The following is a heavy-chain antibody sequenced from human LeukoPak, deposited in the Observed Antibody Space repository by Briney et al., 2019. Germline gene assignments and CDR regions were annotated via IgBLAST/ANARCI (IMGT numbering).Heavy chain of an antibody. V-gene: IGHV3-23*01. CDR3: AKVKVAAAGRVFDY. J-gene: IGHJ4*02. CDR2: ISISGGSA. D-gene: IGHD6-13*01. Sequence: GGSLRLSCAASGFTFSSYAMTWVRQAPGKGLEWVSAISISGGSAFYADSVKGRFTISRDNSKNTLYLQMNSLRAEDTAVYYCAKVKVAAAGRVFDYWGQETLVTVSS. CDR1: GFTFSSYA.